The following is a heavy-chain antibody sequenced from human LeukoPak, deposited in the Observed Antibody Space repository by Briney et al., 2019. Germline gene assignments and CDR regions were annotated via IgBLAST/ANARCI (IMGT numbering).Heavy chain of an antibody. D-gene: IGHD6-13*01. J-gene: IGHJ5*02. V-gene: IGHV4-59*01. CDR3: ARDGHSSSWYYWFDP. Sequence: SETLSVTCTVSGGSISSNYWSCIRQPPGKGLEWIGYIYYSGSTNYNPSLKSRVTISVDTSKNQFSLKLSSVTAADTAVYYCARDGHSSSWYYWFDPWGQGTLVTVSS. CDR1: GGSISSNY. CDR2: IYYSGST.